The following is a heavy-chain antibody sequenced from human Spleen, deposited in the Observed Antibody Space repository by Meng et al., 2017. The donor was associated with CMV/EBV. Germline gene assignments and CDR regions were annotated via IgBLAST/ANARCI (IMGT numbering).Heavy chain of an antibody. Sequence: GESLKISCKASGYTFSNYWIGWVRQMPGKGLEFMVIIYPDDSDTRYSPSFQGQVTISADKSFTTAYLQWSYLKASDTAMYYCARLRAEAGIDYWGQGTLVTVSS. CDR3: ARLRAEAGIDY. J-gene: IGHJ4*02. D-gene: IGHD6-19*01. CDR1: GYTFSNYW. CDR2: IYPDDSDT. V-gene: IGHV5-51*01.